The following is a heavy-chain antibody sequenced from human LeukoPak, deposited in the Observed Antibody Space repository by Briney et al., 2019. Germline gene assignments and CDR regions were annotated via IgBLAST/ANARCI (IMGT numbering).Heavy chain of an antibody. Sequence: ASVKVSCKASGYTFTSYGISWVRQAPGQGLEWMEWISAYNGNTNYAHKFQGRVTMTTDTFTSTAYMELRSLRSDDTAVYYCARDGAYSGSYPHWGQGTLVTVSS. D-gene: IGHD1-26*01. CDR1: GYTFTSYG. J-gene: IGHJ4*02. V-gene: IGHV1-18*01. CDR2: ISAYNGNT. CDR3: ARDGAYSGSYPH.